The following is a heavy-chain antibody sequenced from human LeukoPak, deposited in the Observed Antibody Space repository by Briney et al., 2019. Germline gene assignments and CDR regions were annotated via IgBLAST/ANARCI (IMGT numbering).Heavy chain of an antibody. V-gene: IGHV3-23*01. CDR2: ISGSGGST. CDR1: GFTFSSYA. Sequence: PGGSLRLSCAASGFTFSSYAMSWVRQAPGKGLEWVSAISGSGGSTYYADSVKGRFTISRDNSKNTLYLQMNSLRAEDTAVYYCAKDGGFGSSWRRNWFDPWGQGTLVTVSS. CDR3: AKDGGFGSSWRRNWFDP. D-gene: IGHD6-13*01. J-gene: IGHJ5*02.